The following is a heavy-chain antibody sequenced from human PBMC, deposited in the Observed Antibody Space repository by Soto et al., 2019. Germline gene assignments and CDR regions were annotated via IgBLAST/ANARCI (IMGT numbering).Heavy chain of an antibody. V-gene: IGHV1-69*06. CDR2: IIPIFNSA. CDR3: SATIYSDSYYYGMDV. D-gene: IGHD3-3*01. Sequence: QVQLVQSGVEVKKPGSSVKVSCKASGGTFSTYAINWVRQAPGQGHEWMGGIIPIFNSANYAQKFQGRVTIIADRSTSTAYMELSSLRSEDTAVYYCSATIYSDSYYYGMDVWGQGTTVTVSS. J-gene: IGHJ6*02. CDR1: GGTFSTYA.